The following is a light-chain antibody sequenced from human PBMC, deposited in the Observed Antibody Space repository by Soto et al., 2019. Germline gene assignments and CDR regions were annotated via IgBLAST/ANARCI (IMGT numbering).Light chain of an antibody. Sequence: DIVLTQSPATLSASPGKRATLSCRASQSVSSNLAWYQQKPGQAPRLLIYDTSTRATDIPARFSGSGSGTEFTLTISSLQSGDFAVYYGQHYNIWPHMLAFGGGTKVEI. CDR3: QHYNIWPHMLA. CDR1: QSVSSN. CDR2: DTS. J-gene: IGKJ4*01. V-gene: IGKV3-15*01.